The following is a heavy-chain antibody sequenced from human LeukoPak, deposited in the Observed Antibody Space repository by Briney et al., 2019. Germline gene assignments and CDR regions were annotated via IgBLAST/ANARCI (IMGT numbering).Heavy chain of an antibody. Sequence: GGSLRLSCAASGLTFSSYGMHWVRQAPGKGLEWVAVISYDGSNKYYADSVKGRFTISRDNSKNTLYLQMNSLRAEDTAVYYCAKVSGPPYYYGSGSYNYYYYYMDVWGKGTTVTVSS. V-gene: IGHV3-30*18. D-gene: IGHD3-10*01. CDR1: GLTFSSYG. CDR3: AKVSGPPYYYGSGSYNYYYYYMDV. CDR2: ISYDGSNK. J-gene: IGHJ6*03.